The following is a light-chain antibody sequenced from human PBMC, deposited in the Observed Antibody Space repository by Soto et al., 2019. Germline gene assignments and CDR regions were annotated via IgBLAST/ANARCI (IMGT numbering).Light chain of an antibody. CDR3: QAWDSSTVI. V-gene: IGLV3-1*01. CDR2: QDS. J-gene: IGLJ2*01. Sequence: SYELTQPPSGSLSPGQTASIPCSGDKLGDKYVCWYQQKPGQSPVVVMYQDSKRPSGIPERFSGSNSGNTATLTIGRTQSMDEADYFCQAWDSSTVIFGGGTKLTLL. CDR1: KLGDKY.